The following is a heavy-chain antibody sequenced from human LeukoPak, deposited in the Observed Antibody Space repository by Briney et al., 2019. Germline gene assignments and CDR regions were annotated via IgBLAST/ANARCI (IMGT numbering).Heavy chain of an antibody. J-gene: IGHJ6*04. V-gene: IGHV1-46*01. CDR3: ARDSYQLLSHYYYGMDV. Sequence: ASVKVSCTASGYTFTSYYMHWVRQAPGQGLEWMGIIKPSGGSTSYAQKFQGRVTMTRDTSTSTVYMELSSLRSEDTAVYYCARDSYQLLSHYYYGMDVWGKGTTVTVSS. CDR2: IKPSGGST. CDR1: GYTFTSYY. D-gene: IGHD2-2*01.